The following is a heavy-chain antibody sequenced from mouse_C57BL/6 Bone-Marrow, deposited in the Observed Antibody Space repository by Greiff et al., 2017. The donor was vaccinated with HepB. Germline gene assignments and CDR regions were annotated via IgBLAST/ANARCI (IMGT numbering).Heavy chain of an antibody. J-gene: IGHJ3*01. Sequence: VQRVESGPGLVQPSQSLSITCTVSGFSLTSYGVHWVRQSPGKGLEWLGVIWSGGSTDYNAAFISRLSISKDNSKSQVFFKMNSLQADDTAIYYCARTLWVVATPAYWGQGTLVTVSA. D-gene: IGHD1-1*01. CDR3: ARTLWVVATPAY. CDR1: GFSLTSYG. CDR2: IWSGGST. V-gene: IGHV2-2*01.